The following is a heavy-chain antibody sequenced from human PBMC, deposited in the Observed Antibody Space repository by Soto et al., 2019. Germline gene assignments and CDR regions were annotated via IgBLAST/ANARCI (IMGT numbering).Heavy chain of an antibody. Sequence: GGSLRLSCAASGFTFSSYSMNWVRQAPGKGLEWVSYISSSSSTIYYADSVKGRFTISRDNAKNSLYLQMNSLRDEDTAVYYCARDILPAGDYGTGWLGDYYYYYGMDVWGQGTTVTVSS. V-gene: IGHV3-48*02. J-gene: IGHJ6*02. CDR3: ARDILPAGDYGTGWLGDYYYYYGMDV. CDR1: GFTFSSYS. CDR2: ISSSSSTI. D-gene: IGHD4-17*01.